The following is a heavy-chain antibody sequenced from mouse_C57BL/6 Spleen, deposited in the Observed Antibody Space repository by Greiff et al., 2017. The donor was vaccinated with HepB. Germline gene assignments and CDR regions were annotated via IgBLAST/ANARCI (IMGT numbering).Heavy chain of an antibody. J-gene: IGHJ2*01. CDR3: ARGGSSGSFDY. V-gene: IGHV3-6*01. CDR2: ISYDGSN. D-gene: IGHD3-2*02. Sequence: DVQLQESGPGLVKPSQSLSLTCSVTGYSITSGYYWNWIRQFPGNKLEWMGYISYDGSNNYNPSLKNRISITRDTSKNQFFLKLNSGTTEDTATYYCARGGSSGSFDYWGQGTTLTVSS. CDR1: GYSITSGYY.